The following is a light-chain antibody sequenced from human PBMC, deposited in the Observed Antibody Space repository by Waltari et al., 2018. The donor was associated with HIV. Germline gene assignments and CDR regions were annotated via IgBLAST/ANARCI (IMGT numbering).Light chain of an antibody. CDR3: FSYAGTSMRI. CDR1: SSDVGDYNY. Sequence: QSALTQPRSVSGSPGQSVTVSCTGVSSDVGDYNYVSWYRQHPGKAPKVIIYNVNKRHSGVPDRVSGSRSGNTASLTISGLRSEDEADYYCFSYAGTSMRIFGGGTTLTV. V-gene: IGLV2-11*01. CDR2: NVN. J-gene: IGLJ2*01.